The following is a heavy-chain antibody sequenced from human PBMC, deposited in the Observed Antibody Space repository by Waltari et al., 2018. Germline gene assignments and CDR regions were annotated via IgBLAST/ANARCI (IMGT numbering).Heavy chain of an antibody. CDR1: GGSFSGYY. CDR2: INHSGST. Sequence: QVQLQQWGAGLLKPSETLSLTCAVYGGSFSGYYWSWIRQPPGKGLERIGEINHSGSTNYNPSLKSRVTISVDTSKNQFSLKLSSVTAADTAVYYCATLSKYYYDSSGYRLRTFDYWGQGTLVTVSS. D-gene: IGHD3-22*01. V-gene: IGHV4-34*01. CDR3: ATLSKYYYDSSGYRLRTFDY. J-gene: IGHJ4*02.